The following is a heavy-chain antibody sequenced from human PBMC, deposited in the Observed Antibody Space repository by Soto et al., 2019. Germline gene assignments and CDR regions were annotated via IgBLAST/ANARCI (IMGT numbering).Heavy chain of an antibody. D-gene: IGHD6-19*01. CDR3: ARGLTAGDY. J-gene: IGHJ4*02. CDR1: GYTFTHYY. Sequence: QVQLVQSGAEVKKPGDSVKVSCKASGYTFTHYYIHWVRQAPGQGLEWMGIINPNGGSINYAQKFQGRVTVTRDTSTSTVYLELSSLRSEDTAVYYCARGLTAGDYWGQGTLVTVSS. CDR2: INPNGGSI. V-gene: IGHV1-46*01.